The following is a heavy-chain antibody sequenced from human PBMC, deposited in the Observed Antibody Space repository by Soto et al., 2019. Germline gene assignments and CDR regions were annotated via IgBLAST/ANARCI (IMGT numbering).Heavy chain of an antibody. V-gene: IGHV3-21*06. CDR3: ARDRLTFGGD. Sequence: EVHLVEAGGGLVKPGESLTLSCAASGFTFGSFTLNWVRQAPGKGLEWVSSISSSSAYIYYAESVKGRFTISRDNARNTLYLQMNSLRLDDTAVYFCARDRLTFGGDWGQGTLVAVSS. CDR1: GFTFGSFT. J-gene: IGHJ4*02. CDR2: ISSSSAYI. D-gene: IGHD3-16*01.